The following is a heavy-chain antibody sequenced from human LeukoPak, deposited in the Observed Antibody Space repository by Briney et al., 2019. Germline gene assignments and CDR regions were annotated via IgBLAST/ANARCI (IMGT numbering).Heavy chain of an antibody. J-gene: IGHJ4*02. D-gene: IGHD5-18*01. Sequence: SETLSLTCTVSGGSISSYYWSWIRQPPGKELEWIGYIYYSGSTNYNPSLKSRVTISVDTSKNQFSLKLSSVTAADTAVYYCARGWIQLWPLDYWGQGTLVTVSS. CDR3: ARGWIQLWPLDY. CDR2: IYYSGST. V-gene: IGHV4-59*01. CDR1: GGSISSYY.